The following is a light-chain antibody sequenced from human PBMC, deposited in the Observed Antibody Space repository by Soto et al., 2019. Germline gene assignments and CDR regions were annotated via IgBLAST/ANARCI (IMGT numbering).Light chain of an antibody. J-gene: IGKJ1*01. Sequence: EIVITQSPATLSVSPGERATLSCRASQSVSSNLAWYRQKPGQAPRLLISGASTRATGIPARFSGSGSGTDFTLTISSLQSEDSAVYYCQQYNNWPSWTFGQGTKVDIK. CDR1: QSVSSN. CDR2: GAS. V-gene: IGKV3-15*01. CDR3: QQYNNWPSWT.